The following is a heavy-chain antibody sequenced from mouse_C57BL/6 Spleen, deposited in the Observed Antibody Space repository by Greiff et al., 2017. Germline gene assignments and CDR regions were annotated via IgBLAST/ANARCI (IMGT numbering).Heavy chain of an antibody. CDR3: AITAVVATDFDY. V-gene: IGHV14-2*01. D-gene: IGHD1-1*01. CDR2: IDPEDGET. J-gene: IGHJ2*01. Sequence: VQLQQSGAELVKPGASVKLSCTASGFNINDYYMHWVKQRTEQGLEWLGRIDPEDGETKYAPIFPGKATITADTSSNTACLQLSSLSSEDTAVDYCAITAVVATDFDYWGQGTTLTVSS. CDR1: GFNINDYY.